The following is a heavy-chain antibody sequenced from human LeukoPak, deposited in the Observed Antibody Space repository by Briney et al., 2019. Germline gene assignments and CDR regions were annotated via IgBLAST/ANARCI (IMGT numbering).Heavy chain of an antibody. J-gene: IGHJ4*02. CDR1: GYSFTSYW. CDR3: ARLHDSSVKGFDY. V-gene: IGHV5-51*01. CDR2: IYPGDSDT. D-gene: IGHD3-22*01. Sequence: GESLKISCKGSGYSFTSYWIGWVRQVPGKGLEWMGIIYPGDSDTRYSPSLQGQVTISADKSVSTAYLQWSSLKASDTAMYYCARLHDSSVKGFDYWGQGTLVTVSS.